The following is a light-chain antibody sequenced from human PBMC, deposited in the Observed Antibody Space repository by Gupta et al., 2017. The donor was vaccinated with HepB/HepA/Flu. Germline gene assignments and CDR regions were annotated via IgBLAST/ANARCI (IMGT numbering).Light chain of an antibody. CDR1: SGFNVGAYR. CDR3: MKGNSTAWV. V-gene: IGLV5-45*02. J-gene: IGLJ3*02. Sequence: QALLAQPPSLSASPVASVSLTCTLPSGFNVGAYRIYWYQQKPGSPPQFLLKYNADSDEKWGSGVPSRFSGSKDASANAGTILISGLQAEDDAYYYCMKGNSTAWVFGGGTKVTVL. CDR2: YNADSDE.